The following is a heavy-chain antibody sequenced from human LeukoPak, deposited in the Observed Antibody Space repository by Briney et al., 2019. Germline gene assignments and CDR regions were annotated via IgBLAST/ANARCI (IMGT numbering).Heavy chain of an antibody. CDR1: GYTFTNNY. D-gene: IGHD6-19*01. V-gene: IGHV1-46*01. Sequence: ASVKVSCKASGYTFTNNYLHWVRRAPGQGLEWMGMIYPRDGSTSYAQNFQGRVTVTRDTSTTTVHMELRGLRSEDTAVYYCARGHIAVAGSYGAGPSDYWGQGTLVTVSS. CDR2: IYPRDGST. CDR3: ARGHIAVAGSYGAGPSDY. J-gene: IGHJ4*02.